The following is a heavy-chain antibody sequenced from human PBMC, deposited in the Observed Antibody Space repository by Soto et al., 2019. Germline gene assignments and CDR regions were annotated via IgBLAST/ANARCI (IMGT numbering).Heavy chain of an antibody. V-gene: IGHV4-59*08. CDR3: ARLGGHYQAFDS. Sequence: SETLSLTCTVSGGSIRDYYWGWIRQSPGKGLDWIGYIYYTGTTKYNPSLKSRVTISVDSSKNQFSLKLDSVTAADTAVYYCARLGGHYQAFDSWGQGTLVIVSS. CDR1: GGSIRDYY. J-gene: IGHJ4*02. D-gene: IGHD3-22*01. CDR2: IYYTGTT.